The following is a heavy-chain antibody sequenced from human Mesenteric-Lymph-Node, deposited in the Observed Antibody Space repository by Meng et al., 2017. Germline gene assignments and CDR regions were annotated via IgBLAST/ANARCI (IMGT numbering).Heavy chain of an antibody. Sequence: QGQVQESGPGLVKPSQTLSLTCTVSGGSMSSGDYFWNWIRQPPGKGLEWIGYIYYSGNTYYNPSLKSRVTISIDTSKNQFSLKLSSVTAADTAVYYCARAEYYNWFDPWGQGTLVTVSS. CDR1: GGSMSSGDYF. CDR3: ARAEYYNWFDP. D-gene: IGHD1-14*01. V-gene: IGHV4-30-4*01. J-gene: IGHJ5*02. CDR2: IYYSGNT.